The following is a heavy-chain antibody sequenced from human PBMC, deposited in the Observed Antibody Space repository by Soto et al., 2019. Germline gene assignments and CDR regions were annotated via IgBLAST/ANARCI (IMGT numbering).Heavy chain of an antibody. V-gene: IGHV1-18*01. J-gene: IGHJ4*02. CDR3: ARGRYGDY. D-gene: IGHD1-1*01. CDR2: ISAHNGNT. Sequence: QVHLVQSGAEVKKPGASVKVSCQASGYAFTTYGITWVRQAPGQGLEWMGWISAHNGNTNYAQKLQGRVTVTRDTSTSTADMKLRSLRSDDTAVYYCARGRYGDYWGQGALVTVSS. CDR1: GYAFTTYG.